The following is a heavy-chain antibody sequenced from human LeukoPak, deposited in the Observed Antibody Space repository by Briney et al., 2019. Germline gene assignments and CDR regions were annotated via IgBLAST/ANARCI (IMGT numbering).Heavy chain of an antibody. CDR2: INPNSGGT. CDR3: ARSLTMILVVIAGY. J-gene: IGHJ4*02. V-gene: IGHV1-2*02. D-gene: IGHD3-22*01. CDR1: GYTFTGYY. Sequence: ASXKVSCKASGYTFTGYYMHWVRQAPGQGREWMGWINPNSGGTNYAQKFQGRVTMTRDTSISTAYMELSRLRSDDTAVYYCARSLTMILVVIAGYWGQGTLVTVSS.